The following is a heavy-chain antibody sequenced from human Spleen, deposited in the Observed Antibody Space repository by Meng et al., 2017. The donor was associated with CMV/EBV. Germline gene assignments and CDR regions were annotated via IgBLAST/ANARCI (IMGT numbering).Heavy chain of an antibody. CDR2: IRYDGSNE. D-gene: IGHD2-2*02. CDR3: AKYGLSRYCSSTSCYTWDYGMDV. CDR1: GFTFSNYG. J-gene: IGHJ6*02. Sequence: LSLTCAASGFTFSNYGMHWVRQPPGKGLEWVTFIRYDGSNEYYADSVKGRFTISRDNFKNTLYLQMNSLRAEDTAVYYCAKYGLSRYCSSTSCYTWDYGMDVWGQGTTVTVSS. V-gene: IGHV3-30*02.